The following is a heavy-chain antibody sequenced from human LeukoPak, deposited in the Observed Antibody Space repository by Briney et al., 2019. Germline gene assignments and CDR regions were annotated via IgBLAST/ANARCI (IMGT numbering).Heavy chain of an antibody. V-gene: IGHV3-21*01. J-gene: IGHJ4*02. D-gene: IGHD3-16*02. CDR3: VRDPNFAVYRRLPEGFDY. CDR1: GFTFSSDS. CDR2: ISSSSSYI. Sequence: GGSLRLSCAASGFTFSSDSMNWVRQAPGKGLEWVSSISSSSSYIYYADSVTGRFTISRDNAKNSLYLQMNSLRAQDTAVYYYVRDPNFAVYRRLPEGFDYWGQGTLVTVSS.